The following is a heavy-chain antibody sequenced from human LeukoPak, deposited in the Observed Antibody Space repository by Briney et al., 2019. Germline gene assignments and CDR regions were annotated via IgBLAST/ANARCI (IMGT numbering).Heavy chain of an antibody. Sequence: GGSLRLSCIASGFTFSSYAMSWVRQAPGKGLEWVSTISGSGGSTYYADSVKGRFTISGDNSKNTLYLQMNSLRAEDTAVYYCAKDGGGYDTSGYYYGDYWGQGTLVTVSS. J-gene: IGHJ4*02. CDR3: AKDGGGYDTSGYYYGDY. D-gene: IGHD3-22*01. V-gene: IGHV3-23*01. CDR2: ISGSGGST. CDR1: GFTFSSYA.